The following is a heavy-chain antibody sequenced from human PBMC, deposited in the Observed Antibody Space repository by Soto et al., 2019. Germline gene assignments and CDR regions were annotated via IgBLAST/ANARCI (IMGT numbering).Heavy chain of an antibody. D-gene: IGHD2-2*01. CDR3: ARGLGYCSSTSCSNWFDP. CDR1: GYTFTSYD. CDR2: MNPNSGNT. J-gene: IGHJ5*02. V-gene: IGHV1-8*01. Sequence: ASVKGSCKASGYTFTSYDINWVRQATGQGLEWMGWMNPNSGNTGYAQKFQGRVTMTRNTSISTAYMELSSLRSEDTAVYYCARGLGYCSSTSCSNWFDPWGQGTLVTVSS.